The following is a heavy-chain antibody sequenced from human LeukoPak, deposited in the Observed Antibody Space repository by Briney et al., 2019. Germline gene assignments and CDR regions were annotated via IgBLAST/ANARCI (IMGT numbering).Heavy chain of an antibody. CDR1: GFTFSDYY. D-gene: IGHD6-13*01. Sequence: GGSLRLSCAASGFTFSDYYMSWIRQAPGKGLEWVSYISSSGSTIYYTDSVKGRFTISRDNAKNSLYLQMNSLRAEDTAVYYCARLQLVDNPYYYYYMDVWGKGTTVTVSS. V-gene: IGHV3-11*01. CDR2: ISSSGSTI. J-gene: IGHJ6*03. CDR3: ARLQLVDNPYYYYYMDV.